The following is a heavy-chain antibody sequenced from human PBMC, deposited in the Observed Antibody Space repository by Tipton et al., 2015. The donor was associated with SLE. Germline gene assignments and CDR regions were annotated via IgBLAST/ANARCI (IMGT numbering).Heavy chain of an antibody. J-gene: IGHJ6*04. CDR3: ARATDWNLSPDV. V-gene: IGHV4-34*01. Sequence: TLSLTCAVYDESLSNYHWSWIRQPPGKGLEWIGEVNGYGRATYNPSLKSRVTISVSTSRNQLSLNLTSATAADTAVYYCARATDWNLSPDVWGKGTTVTVSS. CDR2: VNGYGRA. CDR1: DESLSNYH. D-gene: IGHD1-7*01.